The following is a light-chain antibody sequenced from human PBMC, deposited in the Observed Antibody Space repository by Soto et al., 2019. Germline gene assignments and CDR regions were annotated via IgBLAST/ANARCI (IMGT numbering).Light chain of an antibody. J-gene: IGKJ4*01. Sequence: DIQMTQSPSSLSASVGDRVTISCQATEDISNFLNWYQQKPGKAPKLLIYDASNLEAGVPSRFSGGGSGTHFTLTISSLQPEDFATYSCEQYHNLLLSFGGGTKVDIK. V-gene: IGKV1-33*01. CDR2: DAS. CDR1: EDISNF. CDR3: EQYHNLLLS.